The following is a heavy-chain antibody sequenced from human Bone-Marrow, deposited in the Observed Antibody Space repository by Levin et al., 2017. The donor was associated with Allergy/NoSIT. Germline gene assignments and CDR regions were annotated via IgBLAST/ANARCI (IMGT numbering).Heavy chain of an antibody. CDR3: AKGTGGSYVRPLGN. CDR1: GFTFITYA. V-gene: IGHV3-23*01. Sequence: SGGSLRLSCAASGFTFITYAMTWVRQAPGKGLEWVSAISGSGDSTYYADSVKGRFTISRDNSKSTLYLQMNTLRAEDTAIYYCAKGTGGSYVRPLGNWGQGTLVTVSS. CDR2: ISGSGDST. D-gene: IGHD2-15*01. J-gene: IGHJ4*02.